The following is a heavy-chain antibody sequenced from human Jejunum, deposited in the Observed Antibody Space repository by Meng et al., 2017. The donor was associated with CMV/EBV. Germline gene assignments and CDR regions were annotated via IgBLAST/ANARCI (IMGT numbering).Heavy chain of an antibody. D-gene: IGHD4-11*01. V-gene: IGHV3-30-3*01. CDR2: ISADGNKK. Sequence: GFTFRNYPMHWVRQDPGKGLEWLAVISADGNKKYHADSGMGRVTISRDNSKNTLSLQMNGLRGEDTAVYDCAREDDYRNYFDHWGRGTQVTVSS. J-gene: IGHJ4*02. CDR3: AREDDYRNYFDH. CDR1: GFTFRNYP.